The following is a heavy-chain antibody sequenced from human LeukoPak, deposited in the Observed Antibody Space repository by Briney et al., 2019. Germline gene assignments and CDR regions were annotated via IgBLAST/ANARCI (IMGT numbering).Heavy chain of an antibody. J-gene: IGHJ3*02. CDR2: MNPNSGIT. CDR3: ARALAPYYYGHGGDASDI. CDR1: GYTSTSYD. Sequence: GASVKVSCKASGYTSTSYDINWVRQATGQGLEWMGWMNPNSGITGYAQKFQGRVTMTRNTSISTAYMELSSLRSEDTAVYYCARALAPYYYGHGGDASDIWGQGTMVTVSS. D-gene: IGHD3-10*01. V-gene: IGHV1-8*01.